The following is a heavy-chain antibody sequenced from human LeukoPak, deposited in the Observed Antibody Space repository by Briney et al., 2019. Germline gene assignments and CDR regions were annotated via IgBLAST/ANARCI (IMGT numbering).Heavy chain of an antibody. CDR3: ARATSSTRWVNDY. CDR2: INPNTGGT. D-gene: IGHD6-13*01. V-gene: IGHV1-2*02. CDR1: GYTLTVYD. Sequence: ASVKVSRTSSGYTLTVYDMHCGRQAPGQGLEWMGWINPNTGGTNYAQKFQGRVTMTRDTSISTAYMELSRLTSDDTAVYYCARATSSTRWVNDYWGQGTLVTVSS. J-gene: IGHJ4*02.